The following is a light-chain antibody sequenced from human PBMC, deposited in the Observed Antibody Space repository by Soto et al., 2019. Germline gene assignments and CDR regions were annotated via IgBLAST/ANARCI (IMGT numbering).Light chain of an antibody. CDR3: QQYNTRPPYT. CDR1: QSVSSK. V-gene: IGKV3-15*01. Sequence: ETVMTQSPDTLSVSPGERATLSCRASQSVSSKLAWYQQKPGQAPRLLIFGASTRATGIPARFSASGSGTEFTLTISSLQSEDFAVYYCQQYNTRPPYTFGQGTKLEIK. J-gene: IGKJ2*01. CDR2: GAS.